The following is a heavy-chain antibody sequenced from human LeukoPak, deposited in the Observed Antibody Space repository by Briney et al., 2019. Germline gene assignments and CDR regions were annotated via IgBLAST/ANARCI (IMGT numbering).Heavy chain of an antibody. D-gene: IGHD6-19*01. CDR3: ARRGQWLDPTSYYYYYVDV. J-gene: IGHJ6*03. Sequence: GGSLRLSCAASGFTFSNYWMSWVRQAPGKGLEWVANIKQDGSEKYYVDSVKGRFTISRDNAKNSLYLQMNSLRAEDTAVYYCARRGQWLDPTSYYYYYVDVWGKGTTVTVSS. V-gene: IGHV3-7*01. CDR2: IKQDGSEK. CDR1: GFTFSNYW.